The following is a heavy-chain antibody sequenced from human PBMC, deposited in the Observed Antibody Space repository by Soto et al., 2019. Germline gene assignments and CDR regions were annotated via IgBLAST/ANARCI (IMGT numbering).Heavy chain of an antibody. Sequence: GGSLRLSCAASGFTFSTYAMSWVRQAPGKGLEWVSAISGSGGSTYYADSVKGQFTISRDNSKNTLYLQVNSLRAEDTAVYYCAKSRVVASAIVDFDYWGQGTLVTVSS. CDR2: ISGSGGST. J-gene: IGHJ4*02. D-gene: IGHD2-15*01. V-gene: IGHV3-23*01. CDR1: GFTFSTYA. CDR3: AKSRVVASAIVDFDY.